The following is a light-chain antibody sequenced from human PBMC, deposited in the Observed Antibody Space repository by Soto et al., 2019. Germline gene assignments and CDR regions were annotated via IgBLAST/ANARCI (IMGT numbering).Light chain of an antibody. CDR3: QQYNNWPRT. J-gene: IGKJ1*01. CDR1: QSINTN. Sequence: ETVMTQSEATLSVSPGDRATLSCRASQSINTNLAWYQQKPGHPPRLLIYGASTRDTGIPTRFSGSGSGTEFTLTIRSLQSEDCAVYYCQQYNNWPRTFGQGTKVEIK. CDR2: GAS. V-gene: IGKV3-15*01.